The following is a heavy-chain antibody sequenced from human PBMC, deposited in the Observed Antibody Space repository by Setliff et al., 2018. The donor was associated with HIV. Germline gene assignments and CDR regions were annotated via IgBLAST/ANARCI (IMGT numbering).Heavy chain of an antibody. V-gene: IGHV4-38-2*01. CDR2: IAYSGTTMYT. CDR1: GYSISSGYF. CDR3: ARGPPFAY. J-gene: IGHJ4*02. Sequence: SETLSLTCAVSGYSISSGYFWGWIRQTPGKGLEWIADIAYSGTTMYTNYNPSLESRVIVSEDTSRDQFFLKLTSVTADDTAIYYCARGPPFAYWGQGLLVTV.